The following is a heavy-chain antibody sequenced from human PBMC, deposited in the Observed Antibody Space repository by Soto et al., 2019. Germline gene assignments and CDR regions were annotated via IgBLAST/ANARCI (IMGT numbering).Heavy chain of an antibody. J-gene: IGHJ6*03. Sequence: GGSLRLSCAASGFTFDDYAMHWVRQAPGKGLEWVSGISWNSGSIGYADSVKGRFTISRDNAKNSLYLQMNSLRAEDTALYYCARSREYCSSTSCYEFGYMDVWGKGTTVTVSS. D-gene: IGHD2-2*01. CDR3: ARSREYCSSTSCYEFGYMDV. CDR2: ISWNSGSI. CDR1: GFTFDDYA. V-gene: IGHV3-9*01.